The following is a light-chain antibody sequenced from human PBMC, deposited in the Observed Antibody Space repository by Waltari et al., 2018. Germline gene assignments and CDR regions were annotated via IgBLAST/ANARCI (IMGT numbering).Light chain of an antibody. V-gene: IGKV1-33*01. CDR1: QDISDF. CDR3: QQYDALPYT. Sequence: DIQMKQSPSSLSASVGDRVTITCQASQDISDFLNWYHQRPGKAPNVVIYDASNLETGVPARFSVSGSGKDFTFTISNLQPADIGTYYCQQYDALPYTFGQGTKLEI. J-gene: IGKJ2*01. CDR2: DAS.